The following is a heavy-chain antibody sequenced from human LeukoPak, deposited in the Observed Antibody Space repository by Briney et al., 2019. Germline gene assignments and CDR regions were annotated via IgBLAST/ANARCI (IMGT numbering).Heavy chain of an antibody. V-gene: IGHV4-4*02. CDR1: VGSISSGNW. J-gene: IGHJ4*02. D-gene: IGHD2-8*01. Sequence: KASETLSLTCAVSVGSISSGNWWTWVRQPPGQGLEWIGEISLSGLTNYNPSLKSRVTMALDKSKNHLSLNLTSVTAADTAVYYCSRENGALSPFGYWGQGTLVTVPS. CDR3: SRENGALSPFGY. CDR2: ISLSGLT.